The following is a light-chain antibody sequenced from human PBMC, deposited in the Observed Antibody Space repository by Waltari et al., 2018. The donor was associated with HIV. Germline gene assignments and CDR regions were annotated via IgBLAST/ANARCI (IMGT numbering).Light chain of an antibody. CDR2: DVS. J-gene: IGLJ2*01. Sequence: QSALTQPASVSGSPGQSITISCPGSISAVGGSNYVSWYQHHPGKAPRLIMYDVSERPSGVSHRFSGSKSGSTASLTISGLQAEDEAHYYCCSYAGSGNVLFSGGTKVTVL. V-gene: IGLV2-23*02. CDR3: CSYAGSGNVL. CDR1: ISAVGGSNY.